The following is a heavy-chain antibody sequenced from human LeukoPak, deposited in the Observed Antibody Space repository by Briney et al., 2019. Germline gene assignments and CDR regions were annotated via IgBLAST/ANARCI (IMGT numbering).Heavy chain of an antibody. D-gene: IGHD4-17*01. J-gene: IGHJ4*02. Sequence: PGGSLRPSCTVSGFTVSINSMSWVRQAPGKGLEWVSFIYSGGNTHYSDSVKGRLTISRDNSKNTLYLQMNSLRAEDTAVYYCARRAGEYSHPYDYWGQGTLVTVSS. CDR2: IYSGGNT. CDR3: ARRAGEYSHPYDY. CDR1: GFTVSINS. V-gene: IGHV3-53*01.